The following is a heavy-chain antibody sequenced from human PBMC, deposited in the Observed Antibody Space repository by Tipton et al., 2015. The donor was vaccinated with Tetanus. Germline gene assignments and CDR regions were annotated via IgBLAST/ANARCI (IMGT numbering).Heavy chain of an antibody. Sequence: SLRLSCEASGFTFSRYPMHWVRQIPGKGLEWVAVIWYDGNNKYYADSVKGRFTISRDNSKNIMYLQMNNLRADDTALYYCARDMMYSSSAYPPPFDHWGQGTLVTVSS. V-gene: IGHV3-33*08. CDR1: GFTFSRYP. CDR2: IWYDGNNK. J-gene: IGHJ4*02. CDR3: ARDMMYSSSAYPPPFDH. D-gene: IGHD6-6*01.